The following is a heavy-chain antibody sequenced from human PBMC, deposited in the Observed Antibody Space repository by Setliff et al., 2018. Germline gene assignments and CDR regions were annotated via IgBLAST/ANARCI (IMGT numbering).Heavy chain of an antibody. CDR3: ASTLKWLLWGNFNYYYYMDV. D-gene: IGHD3-3*01. CDR2: IYYSGST. Sequence: PSETLSLTCTVSGGSISSGGYYWSWIRQHPGKGLEWIGYIYYSGSTYYNPSLKSRVTISVDTSKNQFSLKLSSVTAADTAVYYCASTLKWLLWGNFNYYYYMDVWGKGTTVTVSS. V-gene: IGHV4-31*03. J-gene: IGHJ6*03. CDR1: GGSISSGGYY.